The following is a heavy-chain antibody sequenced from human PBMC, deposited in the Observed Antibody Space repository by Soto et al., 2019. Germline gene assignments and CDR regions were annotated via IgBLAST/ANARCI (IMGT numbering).Heavy chain of an antibody. D-gene: IGHD6-19*01. J-gene: IGHJ5*02. CDR3: ARDRRDSSGFGGFEP. Sequence: GASVKVSCKASGYTFTSYAMHWVRQAPGQRLEWMGWINAGNGNTKYSQKFQGRVTITRDTSASTAYMELSSLRSEDTAVYYCARDRRDSSGFGGFEPWGQGTLVTVSS. V-gene: IGHV1-3*01. CDR2: INAGNGNT. CDR1: GYTFTSYA.